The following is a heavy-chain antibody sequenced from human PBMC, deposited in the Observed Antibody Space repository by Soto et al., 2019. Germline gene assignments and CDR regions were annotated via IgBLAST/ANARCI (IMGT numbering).Heavy chain of an antibody. D-gene: IGHD2-2*01. J-gene: IGHJ5*02. CDR2: IYSSGNT. Sequence: SETLSLTCTVSGASVSSGDYYWTWIRQPPGKDLEWIGYIYSSGNTNYNPSLRSRVTMSKDTSKNQFSLKLNSVTAADTAVYYLARPGEYYQYLDPWGPGTLVTAPQ. CDR3: ARPGEYYQYLDP. CDR1: GASVSSGDYY. V-gene: IGHV4-30-4*01.